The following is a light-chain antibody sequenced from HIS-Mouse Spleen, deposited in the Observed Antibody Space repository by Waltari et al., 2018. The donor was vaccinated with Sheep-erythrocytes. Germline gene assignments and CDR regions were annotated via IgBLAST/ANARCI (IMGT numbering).Light chain of an antibody. CDR1: SRAVGSYNL. V-gene: IGLV2-23*01. Sequence: QSALTQPASVSGSPGQSITISCTGTSRAVGSYNLVSWYQQHPGKAPQLMIYEGSKRPSGVSNRFSGSKSGNTASLTISGLQAEDEADYYCCSYAGSSTPWVFGGGTKLTVL. J-gene: IGLJ3*02. CDR3: CSYAGSSTPWV. CDR2: EGS.